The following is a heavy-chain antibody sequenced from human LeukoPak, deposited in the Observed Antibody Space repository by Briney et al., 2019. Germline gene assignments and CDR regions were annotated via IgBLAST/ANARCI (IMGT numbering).Heavy chain of an antibody. CDR3: ARDRDGYCTNGVCYFDY. CDR2: INPNSGVT. D-gene: IGHD2-8*01. V-gene: IGHV1-2*02. Sequence: ASVRASCKASGYTFTGYYMHWVRQAPGQGLEWMGWINPNSGVTNYAQRFQGRVTMTRDTSISTAYMDLSRLRYDDTAVYYCARDRDGYCTNGVCYFDYWGQGTLVTVSS. J-gene: IGHJ4*02. CDR1: GYTFTGYY.